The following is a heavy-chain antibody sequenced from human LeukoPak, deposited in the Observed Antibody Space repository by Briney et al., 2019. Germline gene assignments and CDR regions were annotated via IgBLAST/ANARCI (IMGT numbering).Heavy chain of an antibody. J-gene: IGHJ4*02. V-gene: IGHV3-48*04. CDR1: GFTFSSYS. D-gene: IGHD2-2*01. CDR2: ISSSSSTI. CDR3: ARDGLGSSTSSDY. Sequence: GGSLRLSCAASGFTFSSYSMNWVRQAPGKGLEWVSYISSSSSTIYYADSVKGRFTISRDNAKNSLYLQMNSLRAEDTAVYYCARDGLGSSTSSDYWGQGTLVTVSS.